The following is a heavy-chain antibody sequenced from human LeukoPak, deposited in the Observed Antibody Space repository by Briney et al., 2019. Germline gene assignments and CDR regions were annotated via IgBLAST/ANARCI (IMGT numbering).Heavy chain of an antibody. V-gene: IGHV4-30-4*01. J-gene: IGHJ4*02. CDR3: SRGLDSRKLGY. Sequence: SETLSFTCTVSGASFTGDDQYWNWIRKTPGKALEWIGSIHPSGMLYNNPSLESRVTMSRDTSKNQFSLNLNSVTAADTAVYFCSRGLDSRKLGYWGQGILVTVSS. D-gene: IGHD3-22*01. CDR1: GASFTGDDQY. CDR2: IHPSGML.